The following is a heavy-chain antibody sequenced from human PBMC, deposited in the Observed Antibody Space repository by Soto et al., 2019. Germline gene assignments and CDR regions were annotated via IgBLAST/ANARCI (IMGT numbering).Heavy chain of an antibody. D-gene: IGHD3-22*01. Sequence: GGSLRLSCAASGFTFSSYAMSWVRQAPGKGLEWVSAISGSGGSTYYADSVKGRFTIPRDNSKNTLYLQMNSLRAEDTAVYYCAKTQPRYYYDSSGYYYRYWGQGTLVTVSS. CDR2: ISGSGGST. J-gene: IGHJ4*02. V-gene: IGHV3-23*01. CDR3: AKTQPRYYYDSSGYYYRY. CDR1: GFTFSSYA.